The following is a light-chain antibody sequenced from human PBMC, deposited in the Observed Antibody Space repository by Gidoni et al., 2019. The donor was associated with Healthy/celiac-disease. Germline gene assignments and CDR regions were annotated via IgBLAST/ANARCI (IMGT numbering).Light chain of an antibody. J-gene: IGKJ5*01. V-gene: IGKV1-39*01. Sequence: DIQITQSPSSLSASVGDRVTITCRASQSISSYLNWYQQKPGKAPKLLIYAASSLQSGVPSRFSGSGSGTDFTLTISSLQPEDFATYYCQQSYSTIITFXXXTRLEIK. CDR1: QSISSY. CDR3: QQSYSTIIT. CDR2: AAS.